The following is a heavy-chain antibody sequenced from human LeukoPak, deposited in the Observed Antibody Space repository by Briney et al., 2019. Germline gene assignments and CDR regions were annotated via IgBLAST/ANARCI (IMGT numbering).Heavy chain of an antibody. D-gene: IGHD5-24*01. J-gene: IGHJ4*02. V-gene: IGHV4-39*01. CDR2: IYYSGST. CDR3: ARHFNQWLASAFDY. Sequence: SETLSLTCTVSGGSISSSSYSWAWIRQPPGKGLEWIGSIYYSGSTYYNPSLKSRVTISVDTSKNQFPLKVSSVAAADTAIYYCARHFNQWLASAFDYWGEGTLVTVSS. CDR1: GGSISSSSYS.